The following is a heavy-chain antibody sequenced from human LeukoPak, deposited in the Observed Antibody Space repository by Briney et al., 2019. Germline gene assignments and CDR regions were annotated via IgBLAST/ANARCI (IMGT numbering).Heavy chain of an antibody. CDR1: GGSISSGDYY. J-gene: IGHJ4*02. Sequence: SETLSLTCTVSGGSISSGDYYWSWIRQPPGKGLEWMGYIYYSGSTYYNPSLKSRVTISVATSKNQFSLKLSSVTAADTAVYYCARAYYATPVVDYWGQGTLVTVSS. D-gene: IGHD1-26*01. CDR3: ARAYYATPVVDY. V-gene: IGHV4-30-4*08. CDR2: IYYSGST.